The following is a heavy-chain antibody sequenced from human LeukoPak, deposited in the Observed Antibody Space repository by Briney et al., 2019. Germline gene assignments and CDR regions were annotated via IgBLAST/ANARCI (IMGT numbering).Heavy chain of an antibody. CDR1: GYTFTSYY. CDR3: ARGQFQGSSSVWGYYFDY. D-gene: IGHD6-6*01. J-gene: IGHJ4*02. V-gene: IGHV1-46*01. CDR2: INPSGGST. Sequence: GASVKVSCKASGYTFTSYYMHWVRQAPGQGLEWMGIINPSGGSTSYAQKFQGRVTMTRDTSTSTVYMELSSLRSEDTAVYYCARGQFQGSSSVWGYYFDYWGQGTLVTVSS.